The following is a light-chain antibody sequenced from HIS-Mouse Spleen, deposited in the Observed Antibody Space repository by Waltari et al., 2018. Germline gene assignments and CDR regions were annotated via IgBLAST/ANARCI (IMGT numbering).Light chain of an antibody. CDR2: EDS. J-gene: IGLJ2*01. CDR3: YSTDSSGNHRV. CDR1: AMPKKY. V-gene: IGLV3-10*01. Sequence: SYELTQQPSVSVSPGPTARITCSGEAMPKKYAYWYQQKSGQAPVLVSYEDSKRPSGIPERFSGSSSGTMATLTISGAQVEDEADYYCYSTDSSGNHRVFGGGTKLTVL.